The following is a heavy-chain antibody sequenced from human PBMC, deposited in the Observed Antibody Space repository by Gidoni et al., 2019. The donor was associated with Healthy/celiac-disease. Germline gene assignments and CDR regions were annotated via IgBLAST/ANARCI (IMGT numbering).Heavy chain of an antibody. CDR2: IYYSGST. J-gene: IGHJ4*02. CDR3: ARGVFGDFDY. V-gene: IGHV4-59*01. CDR1: GGSISSYY. Sequence: QVQLQESGPGLVKPSETLSLTCTVSGGSISSYYWSWIRQPPGKGLEWIGYIYYSGSTNYNPSLKSRVTISVDTSKNQFSLKLSSVTAADTAVYYCARGVFGDFDYWGQGTLVTVSS. D-gene: IGHD3-3*01.